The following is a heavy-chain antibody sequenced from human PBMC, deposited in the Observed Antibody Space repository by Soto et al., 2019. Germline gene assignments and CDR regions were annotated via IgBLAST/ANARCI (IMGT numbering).Heavy chain of an antibody. CDR3: ARGRRNYYDSGSYLAVHYAFDI. J-gene: IGHJ3*02. CDR2: IIPLFATT. D-gene: IGHD3-22*01. Sequence: QVQLVQSGAEVKNPGSSVKVSCKTSGGTFSNYGISWVRQAPGQGLEWMGGIIPLFATTHYAQKFQGRVTITADESTSAAYMEVSSLRSEDTAMFYCARGRRNYYDSGSYLAVHYAFDIWGQGTMVIVSS. V-gene: IGHV1-69*01. CDR1: GGTFSNYG.